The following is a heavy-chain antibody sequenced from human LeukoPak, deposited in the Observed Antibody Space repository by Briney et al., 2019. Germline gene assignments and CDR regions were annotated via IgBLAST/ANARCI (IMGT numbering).Heavy chain of an antibody. CDR3: ARAGWSGHGQQLVRGGDY. Sequence: ASVKVSCKASGYTFTSYYMHWVRQAPGQGLEWMGIINPSGGSTSYAQKFQGRVTMTRDMSTSTVYMELSSLRSEDTAVYYCARAGWSGHGQQLVRGGDYWGQGTLVTVSS. CDR1: GYTFTSYY. CDR2: INPSGGST. D-gene: IGHD6-13*01. V-gene: IGHV1-46*01. J-gene: IGHJ4*02.